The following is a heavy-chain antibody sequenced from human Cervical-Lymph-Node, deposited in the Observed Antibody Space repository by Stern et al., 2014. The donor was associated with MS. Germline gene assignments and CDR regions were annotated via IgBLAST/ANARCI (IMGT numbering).Heavy chain of an antibody. Sequence: VQLVQSGGGVVQPGRSLRLSCAASGFTFSSYAMHWVRQAPGKGLEWVAVISYDGSNKYYADSVKGRFTISRDNSKNTLYLQMNSLRAEDTAVYYCARMGTVTTSNWGQGTLVTVSS. V-gene: IGHV3-30*01. CDR2: ISYDGSNK. D-gene: IGHD4-17*01. CDR3: ARMGTVTTSN. CDR1: GFTFSSYA. J-gene: IGHJ4*02.